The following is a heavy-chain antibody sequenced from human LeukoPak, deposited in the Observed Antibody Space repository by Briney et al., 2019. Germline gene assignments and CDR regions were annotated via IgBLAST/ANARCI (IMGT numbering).Heavy chain of an antibody. V-gene: IGHV4-34*01. Sequence: SETLSLTCAVYGGSFSGYYWSWIRQPPGKGLEWIGEINHSGSTNYNPSLKSRVTISVDTSKNQFSLKLSSVTAADTAVYYCASQYSGYDLVYFDYWGQGTLVTVSS. D-gene: IGHD5-12*01. CDR3: ASQYSGYDLVYFDY. CDR1: GGSFSGYY. CDR2: INHSGST. J-gene: IGHJ4*02.